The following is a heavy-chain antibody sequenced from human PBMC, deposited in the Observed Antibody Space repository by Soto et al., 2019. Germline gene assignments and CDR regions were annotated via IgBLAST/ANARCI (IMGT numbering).Heavy chain of an antibody. CDR1: GFTFSSYA. J-gene: IGHJ6*02. CDR3: AKGYCSSTSCYIDYYYGMDV. Sequence: GSLRLSCAASGFTFSSYAMSWVSQAPGKGREWVSAISGSGGSTYYADSVKGRFTISRDNSKNTLYLQMNSLRAEDTAVYYCAKGYCSSTSCYIDYYYGMDVWGRGTAVTVSS. CDR2: ISGSGGST. V-gene: IGHV3-23*01. D-gene: IGHD2-2*02.